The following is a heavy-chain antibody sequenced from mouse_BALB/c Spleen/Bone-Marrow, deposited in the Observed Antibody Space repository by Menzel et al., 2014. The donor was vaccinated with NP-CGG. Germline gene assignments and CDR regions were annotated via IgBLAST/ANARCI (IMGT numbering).Heavy chain of an antibody. J-gene: IGHJ2*01. CDR2: ISSGSSTI. V-gene: IGHV5-17*02. D-gene: IGHD1-1*01. Sequence: EVKVVESGGGLVQPGGSRKLSCAASGFTFSSFGMHWVRQAPEKGLEWVAYISSGSSTIYYADTVKGRFTISRDNPKNTLFLQMTSLRSEDTAMYYCARSGYYYGSSPLFDYWGQGTTLTVSS. CDR1: GFTFSSFG. CDR3: ARSGYYYGSSPLFDY.